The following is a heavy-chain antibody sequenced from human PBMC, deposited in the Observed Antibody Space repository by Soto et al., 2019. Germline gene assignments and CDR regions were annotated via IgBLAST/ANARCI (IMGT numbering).Heavy chain of an antibody. CDR2: IYYSGST. D-gene: IGHD2-21*01. V-gene: IGHV4-59*01. J-gene: IGHJ4*02. CDR1: GGSISSYY. CDR3: ARGRGEDDY. Sequence: QVQLQESGPGLVKPSETLSLTYTVSGGSISSYYWSWIRQPPGKGLEWIGYIYYSGSTNYNPSLNGRVTISVDTSKNQFALKLSSVTAADTAVYYCARGRGEDDYWGQGTLVTVSS.